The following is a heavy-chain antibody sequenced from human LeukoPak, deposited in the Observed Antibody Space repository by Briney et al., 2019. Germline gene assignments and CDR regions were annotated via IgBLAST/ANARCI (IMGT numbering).Heavy chain of an antibody. V-gene: IGHV4-34*01. D-gene: IGHD6-19*01. Sequence: PSETLSLTCTVSGGSISSYYWSWIRQPPGKGLEWIGEINHSGSTKYNPSLKSRVTISVDTSKNQFSLKVTSVTAADTAVYYCARQYGSGWYKGYFQYWGQGTLVTVSS. CDR2: INHSGST. CDR3: ARQYGSGWYKGYFQY. CDR1: GGSISSYY. J-gene: IGHJ1*01.